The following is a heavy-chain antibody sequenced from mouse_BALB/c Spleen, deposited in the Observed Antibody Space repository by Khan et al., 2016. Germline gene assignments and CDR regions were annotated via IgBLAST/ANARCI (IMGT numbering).Heavy chain of an antibody. CDR1: GYIFTSYY. Sequence: VQLQESGPELVKPGTSVKMSCKASGYIFTSYYIQWVKQRPGQGLEWIGWIYPGDGSTNYNEKFKGKTTLTADKSSTTAYMLLSSLTSEDSVIXFCARDYGSSPDYWGQGTTLTVSS. CDR2: IYPGDGST. CDR3: ARDYGSSPDY. D-gene: IGHD1-1*01. J-gene: IGHJ2*01. V-gene: IGHV1S56*01.